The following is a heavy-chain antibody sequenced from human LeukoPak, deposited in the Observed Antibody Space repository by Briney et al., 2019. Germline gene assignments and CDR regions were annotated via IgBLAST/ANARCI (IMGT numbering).Heavy chain of an antibody. J-gene: IGHJ4*02. CDR3: ARGKEMADYFDY. D-gene: IGHD5-24*01. CDR2: IIPIFGTA. Sequence: GASVKVSCKASGGTFSSYAISWVRQAPGQGLEWMGGIIPIFGTANYAQKFQGRVTITTDESTSTAYMELSNLRSEDTAVYYCARGKEMADYFDYWGQGTLVTVSS. V-gene: IGHV1-69*05. CDR1: GGTFSSYA.